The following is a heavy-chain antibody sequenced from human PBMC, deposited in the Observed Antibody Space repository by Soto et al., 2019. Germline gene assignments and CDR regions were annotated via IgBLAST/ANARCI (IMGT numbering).Heavy chain of an antibody. CDR2: IIPILGIA. CDR3: ASSSVYCMISRRAVCFGV. J-gene: IGHJ4*02. V-gene: IGHV1-69*02. Sequence: GASVKVSCKASGGTFSSYIISWVRQAPGQGLEWMGRIIPILGIANYAQKFQGRVTITADKSTSTAYMELSSLRSEDTAVYYCASSSVYCMISRRAVCFGVWGQGPFLTVSS. CDR1: GGTFSSYI. D-gene: IGHD2-15*01.